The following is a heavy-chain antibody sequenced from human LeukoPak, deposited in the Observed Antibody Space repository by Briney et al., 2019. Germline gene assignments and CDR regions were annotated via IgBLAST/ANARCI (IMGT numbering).Heavy chain of an antibody. D-gene: IGHD3-10*01. CDR2: IYYSGST. Sequence: PSETLSLTCTVSGGSISGGGYYWSWIRQHPGKGLEWIGYIYYSGSTYYSPSLKSRVTISVDTSKNQFSLKLSSVTAADTAVYYCARGQSWVRGVILIWGQGTLVTVSS. CDR3: ARGQSWVRGVILI. V-gene: IGHV4-31*03. CDR1: GGSISGGGYY. J-gene: IGHJ4*02.